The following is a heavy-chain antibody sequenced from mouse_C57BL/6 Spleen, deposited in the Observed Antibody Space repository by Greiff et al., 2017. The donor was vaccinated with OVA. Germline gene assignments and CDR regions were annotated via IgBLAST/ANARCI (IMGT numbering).Heavy chain of an antibody. CDR2: IYPGSGST. CDR3: ARRGGTTVVALYYFDY. V-gene: IGHV1-55*01. Sequence: QVQLKQPGAELVKPGASVKMSCKASGYTFTSYWITWVKQRPGQGLEWIGDIYPGSGSTNYNEKFKSKATLTVDTSSSTAYMQLSSLTSEDSAVYYCARRGGTTVVALYYFDYWGQGTTLTVSS. CDR1: GYTFTSYW. D-gene: IGHD1-1*01. J-gene: IGHJ2*01.